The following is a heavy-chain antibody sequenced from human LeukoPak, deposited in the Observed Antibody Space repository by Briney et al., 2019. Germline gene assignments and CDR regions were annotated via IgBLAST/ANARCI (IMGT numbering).Heavy chain of an antibody. CDR3: VTGGWYNWDADFDY. CDR2: IYAGGNT. D-gene: IGHD1-1*01. V-gene: IGHV3-66*01. J-gene: IGHJ4*02. CDR1: GFSVSSNY. Sequence: GGSLRLSCAASGFSVSSNYMRWVRQAAGKGREWGSIIYAGGNTYYPDSEKGRFTISRDNSKNTLSLQMNSLRAEDTAVYYCVTGGWYNWDADFDYWGQGTLVTVSS.